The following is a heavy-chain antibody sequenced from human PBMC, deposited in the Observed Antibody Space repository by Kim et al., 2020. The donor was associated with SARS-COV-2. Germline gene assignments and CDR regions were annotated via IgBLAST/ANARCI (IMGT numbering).Heavy chain of an antibody. CDR2: INSDGSST. J-gene: IGHJ4*02. V-gene: IGHV3-74*01. CDR3: ASLGRRFSPSLRKLPFDY. D-gene: IGHD1-7*01. CDR1: GFTFSSYW. Sequence: GGSLRLSCAASGFTFSSYWMHWVRQAPGKGLVWVSRINSDGSSTSYADSVKGRFTISRDNAKNTLYLQMNSLRAEDTAVYYCASLGRRFSPSLRKLPFDYWGQGTLVTVSS.